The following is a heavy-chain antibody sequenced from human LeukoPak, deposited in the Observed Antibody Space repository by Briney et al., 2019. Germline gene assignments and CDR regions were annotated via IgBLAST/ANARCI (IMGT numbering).Heavy chain of an antibody. Sequence: SETLSLTCTVSGYSISSGYYWGWIRQPPGKGLEWIGSIYHSGSTYYNPSLKSRVTIPVDTSKNQFSLKLSSVTAADTAVYYCARGGSSSWYGLPFDYWGQGTLVTVSS. CDR3: ARGGSSSWYGLPFDY. J-gene: IGHJ4*02. CDR1: GYSISSGYY. D-gene: IGHD6-13*01. V-gene: IGHV4-38-2*02. CDR2: IYHSGST.